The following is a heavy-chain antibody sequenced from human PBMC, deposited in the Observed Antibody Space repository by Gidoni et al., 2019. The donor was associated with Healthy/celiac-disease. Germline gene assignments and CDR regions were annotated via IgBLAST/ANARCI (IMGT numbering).Heavy chain of an antibody. V-gene: IGHV3-9*01. CDR2: ISWNSGSI. Sequence: EVQLVESGGGLVQPGRSLRLSCAASGFTFVAYAMHWVRQAPGKGLEWVSGISWNSGSIGYADSVKGRFNISRDKAKTSLDLQINSLRAEDTALYYWAKDIKGIYGGNSGGMDVWGQGTTVTVSS. D-gene: IGHD4-17*01. CDR3: AKDIKGIYGGNSGGMDV. J-gene: IGHJ6*02. CDR1: GFTFVAYA.